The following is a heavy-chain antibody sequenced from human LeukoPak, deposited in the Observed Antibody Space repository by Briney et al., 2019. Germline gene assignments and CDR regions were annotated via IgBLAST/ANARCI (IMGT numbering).Heavy chain of an antibody. CDR2: ISSGGSAI. D-gene: IGHD3-10*01. CDR3: ARDAYKKSGSGGRNWFDP. Sequence: GGSLRLSCAVSGFTFSDYHMSWIRQAPGKGLEWVSYISSGGSAISHADSVKGRFTISRDNAKNSLYLQMNSLRAEDTAVYYCARDAYKKSGSGGRNWFDPWGQGTLVTVSS. CDR1: GFTFSDYH. V-gene: IGHV3-11*04. J-gene: IGHJ5*02.